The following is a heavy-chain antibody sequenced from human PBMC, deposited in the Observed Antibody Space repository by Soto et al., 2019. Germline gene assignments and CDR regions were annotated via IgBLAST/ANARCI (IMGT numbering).Heavy chain of an antibody. Sequence: PGESLKISCKGSGYSFTSYWIGWVRQMPGKGLEWMGIIYPGDSDTRYSPSFQGQVTISADKSISTAYLQWSSLKASDTAMYYCARRIVVVVAATRWPGAFDIWGQGTRVTVSS. CDR1: GYSFTSYW. J-gene: IGHJ3*02. CDR3: ARRIVVVVAATRWPGAFDI. V-gene: IGHV5-51*01. CDR2: IYPGDSDT. D-gene: IGHD2-15*01.